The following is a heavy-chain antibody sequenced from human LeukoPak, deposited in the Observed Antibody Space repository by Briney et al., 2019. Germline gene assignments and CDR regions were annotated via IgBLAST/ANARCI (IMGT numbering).Heavy chain of an antibody. CDR1: GYTFTSYG. CDR3: AREWRYYDSSSPTYMDV. Sequence: GASVKVSCKASGYTFTSYGISWVRQAPGQGLECMGWSSAYNGNTNYAQKLQGRVTMTTDTSTSTAYMELRSLRSDDTAVYYCAREWRYYDSSSPTYMDVWGQGTTVTVSS. CDR2: SSAYNGNT. V-gene: IGHV1-18*01. D-gene: IGHD3-22*01. J-gene: IGHJ6*02.